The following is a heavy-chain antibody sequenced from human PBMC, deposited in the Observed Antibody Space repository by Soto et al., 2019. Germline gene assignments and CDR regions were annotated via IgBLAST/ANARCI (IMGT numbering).Heavy chain of an antibody. CDR1: GFTFSAFS. J-gene: IGHJ6*03. Sequence: EVRLVESGGGLVKPGGSLRLSCAASGFTFSAFSMNWVRQAPGKGLEWLCSINDDSIYMYYGDSLRGRCTISRDNAKDSLYLQIDSLRAEDTDVYYCVRDFGRYFRSGYMDVWGDGATVIVS. CDR3: VRDFGRYFRSGYMDV. CDR2: INDDSIYM. V-gene: IGHV3-21*02. D-gene: IGHD3-9*01.